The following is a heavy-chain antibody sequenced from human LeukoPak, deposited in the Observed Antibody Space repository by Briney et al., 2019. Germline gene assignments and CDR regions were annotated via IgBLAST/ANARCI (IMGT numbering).Heavy chain of an antibody. Sequence: GGSLRLSCAASGFTFDDYAMHWVRQAPGKGLEWVSGISWNSGSIGYADSVKGRFTISSDNAKNSLYLQMNSLRAEDTALYYCAKGTYSSLTVWFDPWGQGTLVTVST. CDR2: ISWNSGSI. V-gene: IGHV3-9*01. CDR3: AKGTYSSLTVWFDP. J-gene: IGHJ5*02. CDR1: GFTFDDYA. D-gene: IGHD4-11*01.